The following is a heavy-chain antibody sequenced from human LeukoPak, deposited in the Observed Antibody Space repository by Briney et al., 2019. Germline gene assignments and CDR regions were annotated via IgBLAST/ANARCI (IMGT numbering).Heavy chain of an antibody. CDR2: ISSSSSTI. CDR1: GFTFSSYA. D-gene: IGHD6-13*01. Sequence: GGSLRLSCAASGFTFSSYAMSWVRQAPGKGLEWVSYISSSSSTIYYADSVKGRFTISRDNAKNSLYLQMNSLRAEDTAVYYCARALGSSIRVNWFDPWGQGTLVTVSS. V-gene: IGHV3-48*04. CDR3: ARALGSSIRVNWFDP. J-gene: IGHJ5*02.